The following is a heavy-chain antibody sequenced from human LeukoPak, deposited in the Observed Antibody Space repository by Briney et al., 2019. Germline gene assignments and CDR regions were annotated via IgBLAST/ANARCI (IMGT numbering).Heavy chain of an antibody. D-gene: IGHD4-23*01. CDR1: GFTFSDYW. Sequence: GGSLRLSCAASGFTFSDYWMSWVRQPPGKGLEWVANIKQDGSEKYCVDSVKGRFTISRDNAKNSLYLQMNSLTAEDTAVYYCARDRRPSIYGGLDSWGQGTLVTVSS. CDR2: IKQDGSEK. CDR3: ARDRRPSIYGGLDS. J-gene: IGHJ5*02. V-gene: IGHV3-7*01.